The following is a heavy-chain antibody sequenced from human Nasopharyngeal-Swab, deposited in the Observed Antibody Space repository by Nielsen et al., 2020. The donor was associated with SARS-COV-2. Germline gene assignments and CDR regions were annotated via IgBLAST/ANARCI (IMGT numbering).Heavy chain of an antibody. Sequence: AVKVSCKASGGTFSSYAISWVRQAPGQGLEWRGGIIPIFGTANYAQKFQGRVTITADESTSTAYMELSSLRSEDTAVYYCARDGVEGYYYDSSGSSRYFDLWGRGTLVTVSS. CDR1: GGTFSSYA. CDR2: IIPIFGTA. J-gene: IGHJ2*01. D-gene: IGHD3-22*01. CDR3: ARDGVEGYYYDSSGSSRYFDL. V-gene: IGHV1-69*13.